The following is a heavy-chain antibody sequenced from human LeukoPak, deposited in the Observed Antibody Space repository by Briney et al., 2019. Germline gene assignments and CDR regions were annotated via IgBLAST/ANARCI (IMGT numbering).Heavy chain of an antibody. Sequence: SETRSLTCTVSGGAISGYYWSWIRQPPGKGLEWTGYIFYSGTTNYNPSLKSRVTISVDTSKKRFSLKPSSVTAADTAVYCCARTNQIDETAFDIWGQGTMVIVSS. CDR2: IFYSGTT. V-gene: IGHV4-59*01. CDR1: GGAISGYY. CDR3: ARTNQIDETAFDI. D-gene: IGHD1-14*01. J-gene: IGHJ3*02.